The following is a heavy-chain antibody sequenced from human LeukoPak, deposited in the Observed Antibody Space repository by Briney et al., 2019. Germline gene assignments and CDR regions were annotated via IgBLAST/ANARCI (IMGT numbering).Heavy chain of an antibody. J-gene: IGHJ4*02. CDR2: IKSKADGGTT. V-gene: IGHV3-15*01. CDR1: GFNFTNAW. CDR3: TDPPASL. Sequence: GGSLRLSCAACGFNFTNAWVSWVRRAPGKGLEWLGRIKSKADGGTTLHATSVEDRFAISRDDSINTLYLQMNSLKIEDTAVYYCTDPPASLWGQGILVTVSS. D-gene: IGHD2-2*01.